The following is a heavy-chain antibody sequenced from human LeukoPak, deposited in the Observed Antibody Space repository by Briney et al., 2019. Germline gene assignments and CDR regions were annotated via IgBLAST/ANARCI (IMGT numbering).Heavy chain of an antibody. CDR1: GGSLNHHY. Sequence: SETLSLTCSLSGGSLNHHYGSWIRQAPGKRREWIGSVYHTGSTDFNPSLRCPVTISVDTSKNHFTLKVTSWTAADTAIYYCTRDRLGGVVASWMPDYWGQGILVTVSS. CDR2: VYHTGST. V-gene: IGHV4-59*11. CDR3: TRDRLGGVVASWMPDY. D-gene: IGHD2-15*01. J-gene: IGHJ4*02.